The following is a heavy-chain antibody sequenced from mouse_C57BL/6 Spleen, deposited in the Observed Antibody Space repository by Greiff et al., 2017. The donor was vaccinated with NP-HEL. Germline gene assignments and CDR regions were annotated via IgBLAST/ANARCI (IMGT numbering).Heavy chain of an antibody. J-gene: IGHJ4*01. CDR3: ARNYGNYGGYAMDY. D-gene: IGHD2-1*01. CDR2: IHPNSGST. CDR1: GYTFTSYW. Sequence: LQQPGAELVKPGASVKLSCKASGYTFTSYWMHWVKQRPGQGLEWIGMIHPNSGSTNYNEKFKSKATLTVDKSSSTAYMQLSSLTSEDSAVYYCARNYGNYGGYAMDYWGQGTSVTVSS. V-gene: IGHV1-64*01.